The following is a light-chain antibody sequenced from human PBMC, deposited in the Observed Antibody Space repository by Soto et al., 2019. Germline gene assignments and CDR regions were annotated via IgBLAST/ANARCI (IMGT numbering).Light chain of an antibody. CDR2: DVS. V-gene: IGLV2-14*01. Sequence: QSALTQPASVSGSPGQSITISCTGTSSDDGGYNSVSWYQQHPGKAPKLMIYDVSNRPSGVSNRFSGSKSSNTASLTISGLQAEDEADYYCSSYTRSSTLVVFGGGTKLTVL. J-gene: IGLJ2*01. CDR3: SSYTRSSTLVV. CDR1: SSDDGGYNS.